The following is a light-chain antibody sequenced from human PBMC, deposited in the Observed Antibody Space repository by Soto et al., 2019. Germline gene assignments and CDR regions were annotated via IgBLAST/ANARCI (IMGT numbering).Light chain of an antibody. CDR3: QQRDSWPRT. CDR2: DTS. J-gene: IGKJ1*01. CDR1: QRISRS. Sequence: EIVLTQSPATLSLSPGERATLSCRASQRISRSLAWYQHKPGQAPRLLIFDTSNRATGIPARFSGSGSGTEFTLTISSLEPGDFAIYYCQQRDSWPRTFGQGTKVEIK. V-gene: IGKV3-11*01.